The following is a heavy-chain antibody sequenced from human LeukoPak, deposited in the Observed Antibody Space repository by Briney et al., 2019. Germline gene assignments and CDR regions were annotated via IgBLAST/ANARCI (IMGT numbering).Heavy chain of an antibody. V-gene: IGHV3-21*01. CDR3: ARDQGAPGLFDY. Sequence: PGGSLRLSCAASGFTFSSYSMNWVRQAPGRGLEWVSSISSSSSYIYYADSVKGRFTISRDNAKNSLYLQMNSLRAEDTAVYYCARDQGAPGLFDYWGQGTLVTVSS. J-gene: IGHJ4*02. D-gene: IGHD3-16*01. CDR1: GFTFSSYS. CDR2: ISSSSSYI.